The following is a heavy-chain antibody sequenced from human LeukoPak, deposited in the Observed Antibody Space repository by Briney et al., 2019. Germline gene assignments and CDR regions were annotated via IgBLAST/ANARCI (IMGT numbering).Heavy chain of an antibody. D-gene: IGHD3-10*01. CDR2: ISYDGSNK. CDR1: GFTFSSYA. J-gene: IGHJ3*02. V-gene: IGHV3-30*04. Sequence: GRSLRLSCAASGFTFSSYAMHWVRQAPGKGLEWVAVISYDGSNKYYADSVKGRFTISRDNSKNTLYLQMNSLRAEDTAVYYCASDIPNLRGGVPDAFDIWGQGTMVTVSS. CDR3: ASDIPNLRGGVPDAFDI.